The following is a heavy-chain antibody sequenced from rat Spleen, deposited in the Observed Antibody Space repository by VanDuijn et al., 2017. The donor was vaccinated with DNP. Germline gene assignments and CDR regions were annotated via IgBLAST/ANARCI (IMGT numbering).Heavy chain of an antibody. D-gene: IGHD3-1*01. J-gene: IGHJ1*01. CDR2: ISPSGSRT. CDR3: ARGSTSIYWYFDF. Sequence: EVQLVESGGGLVQPGRSLKLSCTASGFTFSNYYMAWVRQAPTKGLEWVAAISPSGSRTYYSDSVKGRFTLSRDGAKSSLYLQMNSLTSEDTATYYCARGSTSIYWYFDFWGPGTMVTVSS. V-gene: IGHV5S23*01. CDR1: GFTFSNYY.